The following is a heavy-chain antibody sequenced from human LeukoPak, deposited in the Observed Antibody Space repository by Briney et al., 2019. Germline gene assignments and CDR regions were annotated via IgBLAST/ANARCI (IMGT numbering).Heavy chain of an antibody. CDR2: INGDGSDT. Sequence: PGGSLRLSYAASGFTFSNYWMHWVRQAPGKGLVCVSRINGDGSDTNYADSVRGRITISRDNAKNTLSLQMNSLRAEDTALYYCARALGGYGHFDYWGQGTLVTVSS. D-gene: IGHD5-12*01. CDR1: GFTFSNYW. CDR3: ARALGGYGHFDY. J-gene: IGHJ4*02. V-gene: IGHV3-74*01.